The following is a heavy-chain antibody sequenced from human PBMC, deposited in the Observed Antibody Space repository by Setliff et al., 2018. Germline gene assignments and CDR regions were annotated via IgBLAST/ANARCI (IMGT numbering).Heavy chain of an antibody. CDR3: ARGAGWCCDSSGYYYDY. Sequence: PSETLSLTCTVSGGSISSGSYSWGWIRQPAGKGLEWIGRIYTSGSTNYNPSLKSRVTISVDTSKNQFSLKLSSVTAADTAVYYCARGAGWCCDSSGYYYDYWGQGTLVTVSS. CDR1: GGSISSGSYS. D-gene: IGHD3-22*01. J-gene: IGHJ4*02. CDR2: IYTSGST. V-gene: IGHV4-61*02.